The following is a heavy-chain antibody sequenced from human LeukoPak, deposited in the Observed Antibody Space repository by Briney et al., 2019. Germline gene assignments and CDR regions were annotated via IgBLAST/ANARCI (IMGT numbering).Heavy chain of an antibody. CDR1: GFTFSSYS. CDR2: ISSSSSYI. CDR3: ARDLRNQHDAFDI. V-gene: IGHV3-21*01. Sequence: PGGSLRLSCAASGFTFSSYSMNWVRLAPGKGLEWVSSISSSSSYIYYADSVKGRFTISRDNAKNSLYLQMNSLRAEDTAVYYCARDLRNQHDAFDIWGQGTMVTVSS. J-gene: IGHJ3*02.